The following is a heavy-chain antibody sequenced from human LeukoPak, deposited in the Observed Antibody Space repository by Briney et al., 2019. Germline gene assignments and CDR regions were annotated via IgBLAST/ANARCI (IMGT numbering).Heavy chain of an antibody. CDR3: ERNRRGSFSIFDL. D-gene: IGHD1-26*01. CDR2: VSHRGAT. CDR1: GASINRFF. V-gene: IGHV4-59*01. J-gene: IGHJ6*02. Sequence: SETLSLTCSVSGASINRFFWNWVRQTPEKGLEWIGYVSHRGATTSNPTLKSRVSITIDTSKSQISLTMTSVTAADSALYYCERNRRGSFSIFDLWGPGTTVSVS.